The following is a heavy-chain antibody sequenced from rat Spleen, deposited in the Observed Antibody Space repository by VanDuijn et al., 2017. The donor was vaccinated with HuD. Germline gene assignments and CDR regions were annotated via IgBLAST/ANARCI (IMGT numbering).Heavy chain of an antibody. J-gene: IGHJ2*01. CDR2: ISSDGRRN. V-gene: IGHV5-29*01. Sequence: EVQLVESGGGLVQPGRSLKLSCAASGFTYSNYVMAWFRQAPTKGLEWVATISSDGRRNYYRDSVKGRFTISRDNAKSTLSLQMDSLRSEDTATYYCATYNSGYYFDYWGQGVMVTVSS. CDR3: ATYNSGYYFDY. D-gene: IGHD4-3*01. CDR1: GFTYSNYV.